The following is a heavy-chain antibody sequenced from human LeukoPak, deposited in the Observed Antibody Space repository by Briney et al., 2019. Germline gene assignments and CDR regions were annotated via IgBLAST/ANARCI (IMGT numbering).Heavy chain of an antibody. CDR1: GGSISSSSYH. Sequence: SETLSLTCTVSGGSISSSSYHWGWIRQPPGRGLEWIGALYYIGNTYFNPSLKSRVTISVDTSKNQFSLKLSSVTAADTAVYYCASETYYYGSGSRYNGVWGKGTTVTVSS. J-gene: IGHJ6*04. D-gene: IGHD3-10*01. CDR2: LYYIGNT. CDR3: ASETYYYGSGSRYNGV. V-gene: IGHV4-39*07.